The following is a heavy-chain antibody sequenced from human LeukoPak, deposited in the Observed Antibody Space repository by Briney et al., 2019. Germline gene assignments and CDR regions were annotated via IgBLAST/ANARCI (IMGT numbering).Heavy chain of an antibody. V-gene: IGHV3-49*04. J-gene: IGHJ4*02. CDR3: TRDSSGYGDTFDY. Sequence: GRSLRLSCTASGFTFDDYAMSWVRQAPGKGLEWVGFIRSKAYGGTTEYAASVKGRFTISRDDSKSIAYLQMNSLKTEDTAVYYCTRDSSGYGDTFDYWGQGTLVTVSS. CDR1: GFTFDDYA. D-gene: IGHD6-25*01. CDR2: IRSKAYGGTT.